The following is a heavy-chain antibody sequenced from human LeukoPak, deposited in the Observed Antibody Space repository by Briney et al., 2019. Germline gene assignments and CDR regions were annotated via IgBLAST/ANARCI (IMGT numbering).Heavy chain of an antibody. CDR1: GFTVSSNY. V-gene: IGHV3-53*01. CDR2: IYSGGST. CDR3: AKQYFDLLPYFDD. J-gene: IGHJ4*02. Sequence: GGSLRLSCAASGFTVSSNYMSWVRQAPGKGLEWVSVIYSGGSTYYADSVKGRFTIPRDNSKNTLYLQMSSLRAEDTAVYYCAKQYFDLLPYFDDWGQGTLVTVSS. D-gene: IGHD3-9*01.